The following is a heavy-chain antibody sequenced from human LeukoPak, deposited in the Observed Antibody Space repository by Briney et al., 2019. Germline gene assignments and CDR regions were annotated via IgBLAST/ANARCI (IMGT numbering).Heavy chain of an antibody. D-gene: IGHD1-26*01. J-gene: IGHJ3*02. Sequence: SETLSVTCTVSGGSISSYYWSWIRQPPGKGLEWIGDIYYSGSTYYNPSLKSRVTISVDTSKNQFSLKLSSVTAADTAVYYCAREGARWEPSFSAFDIWGQGTMVTVSS. CDR2: IYYSGST. CDR3: AREGARWEPSFSAFDI. CDR1: GGSISSYY. V-gene: IGHV4-59*01.